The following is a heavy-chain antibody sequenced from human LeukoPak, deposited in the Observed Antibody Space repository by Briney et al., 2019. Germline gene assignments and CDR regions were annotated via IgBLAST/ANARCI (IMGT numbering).Heavy chain of an antibody. CDR2: INPNSGDN. CDR3: ARVGYSYGHYFDY. D-gene: IGHD5-18*01. CDR1: GYGFSDYY. V-gene: IGHV1-2*02. Sequence: ASVKVSCKASGYGFSDYYMHWVRQAPGQGLEYMGWINPNSGDNSCAQKLQGRVTMTTDTSTSTAYMELRSLRSDDTAVYYCARVGYSYGHYFDYWGQGTLVTVSS. J-gene: IGHJ4*02.